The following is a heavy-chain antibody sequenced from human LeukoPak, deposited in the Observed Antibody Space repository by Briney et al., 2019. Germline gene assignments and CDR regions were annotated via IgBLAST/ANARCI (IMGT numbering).Heavy chain of an antibody. J-gene: IGHJ4*02. V-gene: IGHV3-48*01. CDR1: GFTFSSYS. CDR3: ARDAGRKDDY. CDR2: ISSSSSTI. Sequence: GGPLRLSCAASGFTFSSYSMNWLRRSPGKGLEWVSYISSSSSTIYYADSVKGRFTIFRDNGKNSLYLQMNSLRAEDTAVYYCARDAGRKDDYWGQGTLVTVSS.